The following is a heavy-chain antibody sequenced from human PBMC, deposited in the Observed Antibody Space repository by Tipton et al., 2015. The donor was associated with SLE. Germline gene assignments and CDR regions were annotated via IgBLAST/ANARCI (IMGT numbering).Heavy chain of an antibody. CDR3: ASYCGGDCYGQGAFDI. D-gene: IGHD2-21*02. J-gene: IGHJ3*02. Sequence: SLRLSCATSGFIFSNYAMTWVRQAPGKGLEWVPSISSSSSYIYYADSVKGRFTISRDNAKNSLYLQMNSLRAEDTAVYYCASYCGGDCYGQGAFDIWGQGTMDTVSS. CDR1: GFIFSNYA. CDR2: ISSSSSYI. V-gene: IGHV3-21*01.